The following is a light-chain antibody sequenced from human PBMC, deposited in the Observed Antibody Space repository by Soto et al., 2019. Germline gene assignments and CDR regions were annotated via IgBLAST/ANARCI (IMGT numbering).Light chain of an antibody. CDR1: QGISNN. V-gene: IGKV1-27*01. J-gene: IGKJ1*01. CDR2: AAS. Sequence: DIQMTQSPSSLSASVGERVIITCRASQGISNNLAWYQQKPGRVPTLLISAASRLQSWVPPRFSAYGAGTDFNLIITSLQHDDLGTYYCQRYNHGSTFGQGTKVEI. CDR3: QRYNHGST.